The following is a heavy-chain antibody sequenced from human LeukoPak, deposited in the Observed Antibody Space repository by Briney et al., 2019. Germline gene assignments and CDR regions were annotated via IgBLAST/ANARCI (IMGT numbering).Heavy chain of an antibody. V-gene: IGHV4-4*02. J-gene: IGHJ3*01. Sequence: SGTLSLTCAVSGGSISSSNWWSWVRQPPGKGLEWIGYIYYSGSTYYNPSLKSRVTISVDTSKNQFSLKLSSVTAADTAVYYCATSSGYILTVWGQGTMVTVSS. D-gene: IGHD3-22*01. CDR3: ATSSGYILTV. CDR1: GGSISSSNW. CDR2: IYYSGST.